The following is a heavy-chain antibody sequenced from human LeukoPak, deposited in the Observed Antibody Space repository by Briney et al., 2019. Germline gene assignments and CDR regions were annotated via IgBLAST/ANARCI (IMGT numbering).Heavy chain of an antibody. V-gene: IGHV3-23*01. CDR3: AKTHTSSWYSNDY. J-gene: IGHJ4*02. CDR1: GFTFSTYA. Sequence: PGGSLRLSCAASGFTFSTYAMTWVRQAPGKGPEWVSAILSSGAGTYHADSVKGRFTISRDNSKNTLYLQLNSLRVEDTAVYYCAKTHTSSWYSNDYWGQGTLVTVSS. D-gene: IGHD6-13*01. CDR2: ILSSGAGT.